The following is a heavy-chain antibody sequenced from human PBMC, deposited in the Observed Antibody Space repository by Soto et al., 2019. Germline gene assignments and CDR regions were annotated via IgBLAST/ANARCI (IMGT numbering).Heavy chain of an antibody. CDR3: ARDFGVRGVIITESAFDI. V-gene: IGHV3-33*01. CDR1: GFTFSSYG. D-gene: IGHD3-10*01. Sequence: GGSLRLSCAASGFTFSSYGMHWVRQAPGKGLEWVAVIWYDGSNKYYADSVKGRFTISRDNSKNTLYLQMNSLRAEDTAVYYCARDFGVRGVIITESAFDIWGQGTMVTVSS. CDR2: IWYDGSNK. J-gene: IGHJ3*02.